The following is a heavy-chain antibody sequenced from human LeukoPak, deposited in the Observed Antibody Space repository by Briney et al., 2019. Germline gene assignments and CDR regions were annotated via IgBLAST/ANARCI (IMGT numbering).Heavy chain of an antibody. Sequence: ASVKVCCKASAYTFTGEYMHWVRHAPGQGRERMGGINPNSGGTNYAQKFQGRVTMTRDTSISTAYMELSRLRSDDTAVYYCARLYCSGTSCYPHFSDYWGQGTLVTVSS. CDR3: ARLYCSGTSCYPHFSDY. CDR2: INPNSGGT. D-gene: IGHD2-2*01. V-gene: IGHV1-2*02. CDR1: AYTFTGEY. J-gene: IGHJ4*02.